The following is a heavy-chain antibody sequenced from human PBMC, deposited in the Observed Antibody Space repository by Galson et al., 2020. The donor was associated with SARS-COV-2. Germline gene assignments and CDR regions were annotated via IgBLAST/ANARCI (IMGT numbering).Heavy chain of an antibody. J-gene: IGHJ3*02. CDR2: IYHSGNP. V-gene: IGHV4-39*07. D-gene: IGHD4-17*01. CDR3: ARNDYADYEDAYDI. CDR1: GGSISNYNYY. Sequence: ASETLSLTCTVSGGSISNYNYYWAWIRQPPGKGLEWIGTIYHSGNPYYNPSLESRLIISIDTSKNQFSLRLSSVTAADAAVYYCARNDYADYEDAYDIWGQGTMVTVSS.